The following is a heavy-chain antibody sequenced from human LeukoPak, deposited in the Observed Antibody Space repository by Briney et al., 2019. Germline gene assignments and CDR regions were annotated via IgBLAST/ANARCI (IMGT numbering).Heavy chain of an antibody. CDR2: MYNNGST. CDR3: ARDNGGDYWYSDI. V-gene: IGHV4-4*07. J-gene: IGHJ2*01. D-gene: IGHD2-21*01. Sequence: PSETLSLTCTVSGASISTYYWSWTRQPAGKGLEWIGRMYNNGSTKYTPSLKSRVTMSVDTSKNQLSLRLSSVTAADTAVYYCARDNGGDYWYSDIWGRGTLVTVSS. CDR1: GASISTYY.